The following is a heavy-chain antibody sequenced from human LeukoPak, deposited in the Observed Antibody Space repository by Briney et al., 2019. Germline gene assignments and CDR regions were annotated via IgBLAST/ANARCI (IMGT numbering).Heavy chain of an antibody. V-gene: IGHV7-4-1*02. CDR3: ARLGSARSYYYYYMDV. CDR2: INTNTGNP. Sequence: ASVKVSCKASGGTFSNYAISWVRQAPGQGLEWMGWINTNTGNPTYAQGFTGRFVFSLDTSVSTAYLQISSLKAEDTAVYYCARLGSARSYYYYYMDVWGKGTTVTVSS. J-gene: IGHJ6*03. CDR1: GGTFSNYA. D-gene: IGHD2-15*01.